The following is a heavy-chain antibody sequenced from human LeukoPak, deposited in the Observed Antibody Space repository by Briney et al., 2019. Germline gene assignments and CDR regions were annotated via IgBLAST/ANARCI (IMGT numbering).Heavy chain of an antibody. D-gene: IGHD1-20*01. J-gene: IGHJ4*02. CDR1: GFTFSNYM. Sequence: GGSLRLSCAASGFTFSNYMMHWVRQAPGKGLVWVSRIKSDGITITYADSVKGRFTISRDNAKNTPYLQMNSLRAEDTAVYYCLRDLNWSLDQWGQGTLVTVSS. CDR2: IKSDGITI. V-gene: IGHV3-74*01. CDR3: LRDLNWSLDQ.